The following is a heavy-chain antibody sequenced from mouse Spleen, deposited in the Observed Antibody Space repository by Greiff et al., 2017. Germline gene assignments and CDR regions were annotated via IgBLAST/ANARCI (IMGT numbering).Heavy chain of an antibody. Sequence: EVQRVESGGGLVKPGGSLKLSCAASGFTFSSYGMSWVRQTPEKRLEWVATISGGGSYTYYPDSVKGRFTISRDNDKNNLYLQMSSLRSEDTALYYCASTVVDYYAMDYWGQGTSVTVSS. J-gene: IGHJ4*01. D-gene: IGHD1-1*01. CDR2: ISGGGSYT. CDR1: GFTFSSYG. V-gene: IGHV5-9-2*01. CDR3: ASTVVDYYAMDY.